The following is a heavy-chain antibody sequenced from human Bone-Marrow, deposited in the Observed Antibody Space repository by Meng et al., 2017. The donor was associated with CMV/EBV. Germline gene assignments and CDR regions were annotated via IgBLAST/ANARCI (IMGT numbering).Heavy chain of an antibody. Sequence: GGSLRLSCAASGFTFSSYAMSWVRQAPGKGLEWVSVIYSGGSSTYYADSVKGRFTISRDKSKNTLYLQMNSLRAEDTAVYYCAKSLRGSKQYYFDYWGQGTLVTVSS. CDR2: IYSGGSST. V-gene: IGHV3-23*03. CDR3: AKSLRGSKQYYFDY. J-gene: IGHJ4*02. CDR1: GFTFSSYA. D-gene: IGHD1/OR15-1a*01.